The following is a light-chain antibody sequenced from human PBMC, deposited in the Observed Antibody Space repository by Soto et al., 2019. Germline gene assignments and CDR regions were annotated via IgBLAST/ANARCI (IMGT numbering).Light chain of an antibody. CDR1: SSNIGAGYD. CDR2: GNS. V-gene: IGLV1-40*03. CDR3: QSYDISLTTWV. Sequence: QTVVTQPTSVSGAPRQRVTISCTGSSSNIGAGYDVHWYQQLPGTAPKLLIYGNSNRPSGVPDRFSGSKSGASASLAITGLQAEDEADYYCQSYDISLTTWVFGGGTKLTVL. J-gene: IGLJ3*02.